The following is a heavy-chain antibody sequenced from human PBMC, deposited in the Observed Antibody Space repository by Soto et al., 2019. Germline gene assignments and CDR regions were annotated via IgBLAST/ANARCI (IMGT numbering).Heavy chain of an antibody. Sequence: PGESLKISCKVSGYSFTSYWIGWVRQMPGRGLELVGVIYPGDSDTRYSPSLQGRVTISADKSITTAHLQWSSLQASDTAIYYCAKFYDAVTAFYHQGYFDYWGPGTLVTVSS. CDR2: IYPGDSDT. V-gene: IGHV5-51*01. J-gene: IGHJ4*02. D-gene: IGHD3-9*01. CDR1: GYSFTSYW. CDR3: AKFYDAVTAFYHQGYFDY.